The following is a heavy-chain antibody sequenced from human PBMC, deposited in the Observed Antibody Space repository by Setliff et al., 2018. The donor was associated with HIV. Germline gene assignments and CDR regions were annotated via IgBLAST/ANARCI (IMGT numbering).Heavy chain of an antibody. V-gene: IGHV1-18*01. CDR2: ISGYNGKT. CDR3: ARDYYDSSGYCFDY. J-gene: IGHJ4*02. D-gene: IGHD3-22*01. Sequence: VASVKVSCKASGDILTTYAIIWVRQAPGRGLEWMGWISGYNGKTHYAQNLQGRVTMTADTSTTTAYMELRSLTSDDTAVYYCARDYYDSSGYCFDYWGQGTLVTVSS. CDR1: GDILTTYA.